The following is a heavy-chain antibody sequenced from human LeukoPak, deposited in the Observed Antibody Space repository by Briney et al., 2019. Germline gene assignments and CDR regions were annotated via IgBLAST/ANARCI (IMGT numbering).Heavy chain of an antibody. V-gene: IGHV3-30-3*01. CDR2: ISYDGSNK. Sequence: GGSLRLSCAASGFTFSSYAMHWVRQAPGKGLEWVAVISYDGSNKHYADSVKGRFTISRDNSKNTLYLQMNSLRAEDTAVYYCARDQEDYYDSSGPGTDAFDIWGQGTMVTVSS. CDR3: ARDQEDYYDSSGPGTDAFDI. D-gene: IGHD3-22*01. CDR1: GFTFSSYA. J-gene: IGHJ3*02.